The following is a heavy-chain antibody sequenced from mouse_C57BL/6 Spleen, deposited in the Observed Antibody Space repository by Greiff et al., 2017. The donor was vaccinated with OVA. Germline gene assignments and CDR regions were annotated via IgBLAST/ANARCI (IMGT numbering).Heavy chain of an antibody. CDR3: ARRRDYGFAY. CDR1: GYTFTSYW. V-gene: IGHV1-61*01. D-gene: IGHD2-4*01. CDR2: IYPSDSET. Sequence: QVQLKQPGAELVRPGSSVKLSCKASGYTFTSYWMDWVKQRPGQGLEWIGNIYPSDSETHYNQKFKDKATLTVHKSSSTAYMQLSSLTSEDSAVYYCARRRDYGFAYWGQGTLVTVSA. J-gene: IGHJ3*01.